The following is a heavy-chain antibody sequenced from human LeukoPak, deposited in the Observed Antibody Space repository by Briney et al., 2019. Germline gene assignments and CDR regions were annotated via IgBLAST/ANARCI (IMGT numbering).Heavy chain of an antibody. D-gene: IGHD6-13*01. J-gene: IGHJ6*02. CDR3: AIPPPSSISWYYFYAMDV. CDR1: GFTFSSXX. Sequence: PGGSLRXSCAXSGFTFSSXXXXXXRQAPGKXXXXXXXXXXSGGTTDYADSVRGXXXISRDNSKNTLYLQMNTLRAEDTAVYYCAIPPPSSISWYYFYAMDVWGQGTTVTVSS. CDR2: XXXSGGTT. V-gene: IGHV3-23*01.